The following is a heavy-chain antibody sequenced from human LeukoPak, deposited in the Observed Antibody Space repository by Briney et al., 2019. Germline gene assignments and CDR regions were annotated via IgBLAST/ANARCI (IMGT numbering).Heavy chain of an antibody. D-gene: IGHD6-6*01. Sequence: GSLRLSCAVSGFTFNNYGMSWVRQAPGKGLECIGNIYYSGSTYYNPSLKSRVTISVDTSKNQFSLKLSSVTAADTAVYYCARGSWQLAEEVYWGQGTLVTVSS. V-gene: IGHV4-39*07. CDR3: ARGSWQLAEEVY. J-gene: IGHJ4*02. CDR1: GFTFNNYG. CDR2: IYYSGST.